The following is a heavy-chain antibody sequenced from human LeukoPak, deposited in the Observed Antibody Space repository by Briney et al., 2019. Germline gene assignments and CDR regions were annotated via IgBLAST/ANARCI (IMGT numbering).Heavy chain of an antibody. V-gene: IGHV5-51*01. CDR2: IYPGDSDT. CDR3: ARQTRAYYDFWSGQYYFDH. CDR1: GYSFTSYW. Sequence: GESLKISCKGSGYSFTSYWIGWVRQMPGKGLEWMGIIYPGDSDTRYSPSFQGQVTISADKSISTAYLQWSSLKASDTAMYYCARQTRAYYDFWSGQYYFDHWGQGTLVTVSS. J-gene: IGHJ4*02. D-gene: IGHD3-3*01.